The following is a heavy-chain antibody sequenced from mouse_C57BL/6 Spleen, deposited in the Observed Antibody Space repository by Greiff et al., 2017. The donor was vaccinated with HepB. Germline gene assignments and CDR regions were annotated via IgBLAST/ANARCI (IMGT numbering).Heavy chain of an antibody. CDR1: GYAFSSSW. CDR3: ARHYYGCKYYYAMDY. V-gene: IGHV1-82*01. D-gene: IGHD1-1*01. Sequence: QVQLQHSGPELVKPGASVKISCKASGYAFSSSWMNWVKQRPGKGLEWIGRIYPGDGDTNYNGKFKGKATLTADKSSSTAYMQLSSLTSEDSAVYFCARHYYGCKYYYAMDYWGQGTSVTVSS. J-gene: IGHJ4*01. CDR2: IYPGDGDT.